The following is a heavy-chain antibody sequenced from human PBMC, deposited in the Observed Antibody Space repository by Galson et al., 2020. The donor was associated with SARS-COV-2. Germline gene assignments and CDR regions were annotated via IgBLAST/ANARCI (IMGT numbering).Heavy chain of an antibody. D-gene: IGHD3-3*01. CDR2: ISARGGST. Sequence: GGSLRLSCAASGSTFTSYVMSWVRQAPGKGLEWVSSISARGGSTYYADSVKGRFTISRDNSKNTLSLQMNSLRAEDAAVYYCANLLRQRVLEWLPLDYWGQGTLVTVSS. J-gene: IGHJ4*02. CDR3: ANLLRQRVLEWLPLDY. CDR1: GSTFTSYV. V-gene: IGHV3-23*01.